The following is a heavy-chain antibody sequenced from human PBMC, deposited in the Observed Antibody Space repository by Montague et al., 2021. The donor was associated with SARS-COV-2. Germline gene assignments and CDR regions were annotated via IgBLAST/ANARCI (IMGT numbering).Heavy chain of an antibody. CDR3: ARDYGDYSYYYGLDV. Sequence: TLSLTCTVPGGSIRSGSYYWSWIRRPAGKGLEWIGRIYSSGSTNYNPSLKSRVTMSVDTSKNQFSLKVSSVTAADTAVYYCARDYGDYSYYYGLDVWGQGTTVTVSS. D-gene: IGHD4-17*01. J-gene: IGHJ6*02. V-gene: IGHV4-61*02. CDR1: GGSIRSGSYY. CDR2: IYSSGST.